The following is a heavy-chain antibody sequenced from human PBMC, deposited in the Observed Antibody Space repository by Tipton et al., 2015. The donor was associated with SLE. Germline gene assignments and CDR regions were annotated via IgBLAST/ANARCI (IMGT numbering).Heavy chain of an antibody. CDR2: IRYDGSNK. V-gene: IGHV3-30*02. CDR3: AKDRRGSSWSHDAFDI. Sequence: SLRLSCAASGFTFSSYGMHWVRQAPGKGLEWVAFIRYDGSNKYYADSVKGRFTISRDNSKKMLYLQMNSLRAEDTAVYYCAKDRRGSSWSHDAFDIWGQGTMVTVSS. J-gene: IGHJ3*02. D-gene: IGHD6-13*01. CDR1: GFTFSSYG.